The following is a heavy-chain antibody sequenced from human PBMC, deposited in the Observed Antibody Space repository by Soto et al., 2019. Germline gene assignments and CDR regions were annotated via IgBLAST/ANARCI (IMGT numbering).Heavy chain of an antibody. J-gene: IGHJ4*02. CDR1: GFTVNTNY. D-gene: IGHD3-10*01. Sequence: EVQVAESGGGLVQPGGSLRLSCAASGFTVNTNYMSWVRQAPGKGLEWVSVIYGDGSTYNADSVKGRFTISRDDYKHTVYLQMNSLRAEDTAVYYCARVSPVSGSGNFDYWGQGTLVTVSS. CDR3: ARVSPVSGSGNFDY. CDR2: IYGDGST. V-gene: IGHV3-66*01.